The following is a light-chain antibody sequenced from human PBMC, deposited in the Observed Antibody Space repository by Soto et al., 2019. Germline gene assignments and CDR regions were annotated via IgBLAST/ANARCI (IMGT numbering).Light chain of an antibody. J-gene: IGKJ1*01. CDR1: QSISSY. CDR2: AAS. CDR3: QQSYRTPWT. V-gene: IGKV1-39*01. Sequence: DIQMTQSPSSLSASVGDRVTMTCRASQSISSYLSWDQQKPGKAPKLLIYAASSLQGGVPSRFSGSGSGTDFTLTISSLQPEDFATYYCQQSYRTPWTFGQGTKVEI.